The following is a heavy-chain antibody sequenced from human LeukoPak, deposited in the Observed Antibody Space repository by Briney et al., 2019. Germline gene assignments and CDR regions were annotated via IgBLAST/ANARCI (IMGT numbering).Heavy chain of an antibody. CDR3: ARSIGEYYFDY. CDR2: IYYSGST. J-gene: IGHJ4*02. D-gene: IGHD3-10*01. Sequence: SQTLSLTCTVSGGSISSGGYYWSWFPHPPGKGRRWIGYIYYSGSTYYNPSLKSRVTISVDTSKNQFSLKLSSVTAADTAVYYCARSIGEYYFDYWGQGTLVTVSS. CDR1: GGSISSGGYY. V-gene: IGHV4-31*03.